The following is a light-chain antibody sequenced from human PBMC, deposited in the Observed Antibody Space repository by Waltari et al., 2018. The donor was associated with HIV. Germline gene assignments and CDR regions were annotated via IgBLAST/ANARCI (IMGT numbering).Light chain of an antibody. V-gene: IGLV1-47*01. CDR3: AAWDASLSGWV. CDR1: RPYFGRHH. CDR2: WNN. Sequence: QSVLTQPPSASGTPGHRVTIACSGSRPYFGRHHVSWYKQLPGTAPKLLMYWNNQRPSGVPDRFSGSKSGTSASLAISGLRSEDEADYYCAAWDASLSGWVFGGGTKLTVL. J-gene: IGLJ3*02.